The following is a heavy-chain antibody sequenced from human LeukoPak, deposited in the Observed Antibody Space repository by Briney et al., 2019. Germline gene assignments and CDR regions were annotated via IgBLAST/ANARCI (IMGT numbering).Heavy chain of an antibody. CDR1: GFTFSSYW. J-gene: IGHJ4*02. V-gene: IGHV3-74*01. CDR3: ASTISARLFDY. Sequence: GGSLRLSCAASGFTFSSYWMHWVRQAPGKGLVWVSRINSDGSSTNYADSVKGRFTISRDNAKNTLYLQMNSLRAEDTAVYYCASTISARLFDYWGQGTLVTVSS. CDR2: INSDGSST. D-gene: IGHD6-6*01.